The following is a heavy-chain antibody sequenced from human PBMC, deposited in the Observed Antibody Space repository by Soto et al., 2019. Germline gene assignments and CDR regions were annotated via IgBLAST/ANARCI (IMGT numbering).Heavy chain of an antibody. CDR3: AREGEATGSFDY. Sequence: PSETLSLTCAVSGGSISSGGYSWSWIRQPPGKGLEWIGYIYHSGSTYYNPSLKSRVTISVDRSKNQFSLKLSSVTAADTAVYYCAREGEATGSFDYWVQGTLVTVSS. J-gene: IGHJ4*02. CDR1: GGSISSGGYS. V-gene: IGHV4-30-2*01. D-gene: IGHD5-12*01. CDR2: IYHSGST.